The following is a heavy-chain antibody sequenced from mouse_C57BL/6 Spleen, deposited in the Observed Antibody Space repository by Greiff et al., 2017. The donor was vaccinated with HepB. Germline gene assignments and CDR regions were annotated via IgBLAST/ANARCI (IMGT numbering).Heavy chain of an antibody. CDR1: GYTFTSYW. Sequence: VQLQQSGAELVKPGASVKLSCKASGYTFTSYWMHWVKQRPGQGLEWIGMIHPNSGSTNYNEKFKSKATLTVDKSSSTAYMQLSSLTSEDSAVYYCAKFPPHAMDYWGQGTSVTVSS. CDR3: AKFPPHAMDY. V-gene: IGHV1-64*01. CDR2: IHPNSGST. J-gene: IGHJ4*01.